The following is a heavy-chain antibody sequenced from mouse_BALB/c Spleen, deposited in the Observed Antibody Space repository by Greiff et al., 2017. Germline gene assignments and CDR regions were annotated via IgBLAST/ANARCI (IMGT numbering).Heavy chain of an antibody. CDR1: GYAFSSYW. J-gene: IGHJ2*01. D-gene: IGHD3-3*01. CDR3: ARSRARNYFDY. Sequence: VQLQQSGAELVRPGSSVKISCKASGYAFSSYWMNWVKQRPGQGLEWIGQIYPGDGDTNYNGKFKGKATLTADKSSSTAYMQLSSLTSEDSAVYFCARSRARNYFDYGGQGTTLTVSS. V-gene: IGHV1-80*01. CDR2: IYPGDGDT.